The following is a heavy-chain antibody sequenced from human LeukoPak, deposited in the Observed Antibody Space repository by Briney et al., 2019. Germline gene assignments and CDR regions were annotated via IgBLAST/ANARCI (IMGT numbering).Heavy chain of an antibody. V-gene: IGHV3-72*01. J-gene: IGHJ6*02. Sequence: GGSLRLSCAASGFTFSDHYMDWVRQAPGKGLEWVGRTRNKANSYTTEYAASVTGRFTISRDDSKNSLYLQMNSLKTEDTAVYYCAREVGATFYYYYGMDVWGQGTTVTVSS. CDR1: GFTFSDHY. D-gene: IGHD1-26*01. CDR2: TRNKANSYTT. CDR3: AREVGATFYYYYGMDV.